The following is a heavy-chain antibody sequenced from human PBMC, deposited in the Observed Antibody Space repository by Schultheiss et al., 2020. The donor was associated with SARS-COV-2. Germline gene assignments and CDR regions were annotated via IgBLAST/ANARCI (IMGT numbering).Heavy chain of an antibody. CDR2: IKSKTDGGTT. J-gene: IGHJ4*02. D-gene: IGHD2-2*02. CDR3: AVSGVPAAIPH. V-gene: IGHV3-15*01. Sequence: GGSLRLSCAASGFTFSNAWMSWVRQAPGKGLEWVGRIKSKTDGGTTDYAAPVKGRFTISRDDSKNTLYLQMNSLRAEDTAVYYCAVSGVPAAIPHWGQGTLVTVSS. CDR1: GFTFSNAW.